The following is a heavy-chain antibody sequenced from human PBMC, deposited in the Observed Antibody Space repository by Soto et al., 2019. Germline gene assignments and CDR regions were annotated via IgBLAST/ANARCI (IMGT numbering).Heavy chain of an antibody. CDR2: IRNKANNYAT. D-gene: IGHD5-12*01. V-gene: IGHV3-73*01. J-gene: IGHJ4*02. CDR3: TASVYDTFLDY. Sequence: GSLRLSCAASGFTFRGSAMHWVRQASGKGLEWVGRIRNKANNYATAYGASVKGRFTISRDESKNTAYLQMNSLKTEDTAVYYCTASVYDTFLDYWAQGSLVTVSS. CDR1: GFTFRGSA.